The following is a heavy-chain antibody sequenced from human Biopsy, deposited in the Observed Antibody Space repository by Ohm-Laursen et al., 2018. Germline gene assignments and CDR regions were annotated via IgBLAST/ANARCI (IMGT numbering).Heavy chain of an antibody. CDR1: GYSFTSYS. Sequence: ASVKVSCKASGYSFTSYSMHWVRQAPGQGLEWMGMINPSGSTTSYPQIFQGRVTMTRDTSKSTVYMELSSLRSADTAVYFCARNAGGYGDLYYFDYWGQGTLVTVSS. D-gene: IGHD4-17*01. J-gene: IGHJ4*02. V-gene: IGHV1-46*01. CDR3: ARNAGGYGDLYYFDY. CDR2: INPSGSTT.